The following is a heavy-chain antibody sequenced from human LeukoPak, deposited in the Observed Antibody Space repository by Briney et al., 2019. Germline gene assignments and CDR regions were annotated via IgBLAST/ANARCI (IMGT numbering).Heavy chain of an antibody. CDR1: GFSFSTYS. V-gene: IGHV3-23*05. J-gene: IGHJ4*02. Sequence: PGGSLRLSCTASGFSFSTYSMTWVRQGPGKGLEWVSSIYNSGSKTFYADSVKGRFTISRDNSKNTLYLQMNSLTAEDTAICYCSKDVVPDSGWDLDYWGQGTLVTVSS. CDR2: IYNSGSKT. D-gene: IGHD6-19*01. CDR3: SKDVVPDSGWDLDY.